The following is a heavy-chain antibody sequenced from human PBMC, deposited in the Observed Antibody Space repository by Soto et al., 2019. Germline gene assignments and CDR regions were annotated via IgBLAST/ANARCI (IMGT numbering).Heavy chain of an antibody. Sequence: ASVKVSCKASGYTFTGYHMHWVRQAPGQGLEWMGRINSNSGGTNYAQKFQGRVTMTRDTSISTAYMELSRLKSDDTAVYYCARTPIAYYCGMDVWGQGTTVTVSS. CDR1: GYTFTGYH. D-gene: IGHD6-13*01. J-gene: IGHJ6*02. CDR2: INSNSGGT. CDR3: ARTPIAYYCGMDV. V-gene: IGHV1-2*06.